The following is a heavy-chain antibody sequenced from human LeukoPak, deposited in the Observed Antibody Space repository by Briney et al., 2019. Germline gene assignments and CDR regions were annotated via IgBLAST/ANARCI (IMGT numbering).Heavy chain of an antibody. Sequence: GASVKVSCKASGYTFTSYDINWVRQATGQGLEWMGWMNPNSGNTGYAQKFQGRVTMTRNTSISTAYMELSSLRSEDTAVYYCARGGHDFWSGPDQNYYFDYWGQGTLVTVSS. CDR3: ARGGHDFWSGPDQNYYFDY. D-gene: IGHD3-3*01. CDR2: MNPNSGNT. J-gene: IGHJ4*02. V-gene: IGHV1-8*01. CDR1: GYTFTSYD.